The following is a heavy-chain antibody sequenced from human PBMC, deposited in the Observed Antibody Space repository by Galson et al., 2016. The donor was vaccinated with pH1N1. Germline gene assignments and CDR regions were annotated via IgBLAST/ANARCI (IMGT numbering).Heavy chain of an antibody. V-gene: IGHV3-7*01. D-gene: IGHD3-3*02. J-gene: IGHJ4*02. Sequence: SLRLSCAASGFTFSNDEMNWVRQAPGKGLEWVANINQDGSEKYYVASVTGRFTISRDNAKNSVYLRMNRLRVEDTALYFCAKVIFGERCLWGQGTLVTV. CDR2: INQDGSEK. CDR3: AKVIFGERCL. CDR1: GFTFSNDE.